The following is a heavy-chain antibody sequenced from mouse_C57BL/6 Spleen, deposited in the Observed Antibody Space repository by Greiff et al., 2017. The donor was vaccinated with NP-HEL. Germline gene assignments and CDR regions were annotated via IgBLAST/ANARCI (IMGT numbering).Heavy chain of an antibody. CDR3: ARMRYYDYDGDFDY. V-gene: IGHV3-6*01. D-gene: IGHD2-4*01. J-gene: IGHJ2*01. Sequence: DVKLQESGPGLVKPSQSLSLTCSVTGYSITRGYYWNWIRQFPGNKLEWMGYISYDGSNNYNPSLKNRISITRDTSKNQFFLKLNSVTTEDTATYYCARMRYYDYDGDFDYWGQGTTLTVSS. CDR1: GYSITRGYY. CDR2: ISYDGSN.